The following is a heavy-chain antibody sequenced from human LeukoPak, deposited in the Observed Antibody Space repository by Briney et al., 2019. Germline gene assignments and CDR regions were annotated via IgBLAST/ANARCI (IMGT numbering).Heavy chain of an antibody. CDR1: GGSISSSSYY. Sequence: SETLSLTCTGSGGSISSSSYYWGWIRQPPGKGLEWIGSIFYSGSTYYNPSLKSRVTISVDTSKNQFSLKLSSVTAADTAVYYCARLRGAGSWYFDLWGRGTLVTVSS. J-gene: IGHJ2*01. CDR2: IFYSGST. V-gene: IGHV4-39*07. D-gene: IGHD3-10*01. CDR3: ARLRGAGSWYFDL.